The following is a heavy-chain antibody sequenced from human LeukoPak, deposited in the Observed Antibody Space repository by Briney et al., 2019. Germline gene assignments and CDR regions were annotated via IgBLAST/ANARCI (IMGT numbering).Heavy chain of an antibody. CDR3: ARGVYIAAAQYGY. J-gene: IGHJ4*02. Sequence: SETLSLTCTVSGGSISSYYWSWIRQPPGKGMEWIGYIYYSGTTNYNPSLKSRVTISVDTSKNQFSLKLSSVTAADTAVYYCARGVYIAAAQYGYWGQGTLVTVSS. D-gene: IGHD6-13*01. CDR1: GGSISSYY. CDR2: IYYSGTT. V-gene: IGHV4-59*01.